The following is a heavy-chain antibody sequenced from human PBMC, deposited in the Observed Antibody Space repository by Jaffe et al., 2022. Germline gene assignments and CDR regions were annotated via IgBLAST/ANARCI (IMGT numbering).Heavy chain of an antibody. V-gene: IGHV4-34*01. D-gene: IGHD3-10*01. CDR2: INHSGST. CDR1: GGSFSGYY. J-gene: IGHJ4*02. Sequence: QVQLQQWGAGLLKPSETLSLTCAVYGGSFSGYYWSWIRQPPGKGLEWIGEINHSGSTNYNPSLKSRVTISVDTSKNQFSLKLSSVTAADTAVYYCARGRSAVTMVQGVIIMSWDYWGQGTLVTVSS. CDR3: ARGRSAVTMVQGVIIMSWDY.